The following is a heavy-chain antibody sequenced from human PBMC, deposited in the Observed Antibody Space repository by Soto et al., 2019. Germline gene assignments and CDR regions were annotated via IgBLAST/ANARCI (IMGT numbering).Heavy chain of an antibody. Sequence: SVKVSCKASGGTFSSYAISWVRRAPGQGLEWMGGIIPIFGTANYAQKFQGRVTITADKSTSTAYMELSSLRSEDTAVYYCAGRVVPAAIRVSYYYYGMDVWGQGTTVTVSS. J-gene: IGHJ6*02. D-gene: IGHD2-2*02. CDR2: IIPIFGTA. V-gene: IGHV1-69*06. CDR1: GGTFSSYA. CDR3: AGRVVPAAIRVSYYYYGMDV.